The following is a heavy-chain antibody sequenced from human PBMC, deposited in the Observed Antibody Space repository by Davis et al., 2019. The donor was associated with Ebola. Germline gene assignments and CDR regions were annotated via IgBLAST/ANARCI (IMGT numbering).Heavy chain of an antibody. J-gene: IGHJ5*02. Sequence: SETLSLTCAVYGGSFSGYYWSWIRQPPGKGLEWIGEINHRGSTNYNPSLKSRVTISVDTSKNQFSLNLSPVTAADTAVYYCARARGYDSGWFDPWGQGTLVTVSS. CDR2: INHRGST. D-gene: IGHD5-12*01. CDR1: GGSFSGYY. CDR3: ARARGYDSGWFDP. V-gene: IGHV4-34*01.